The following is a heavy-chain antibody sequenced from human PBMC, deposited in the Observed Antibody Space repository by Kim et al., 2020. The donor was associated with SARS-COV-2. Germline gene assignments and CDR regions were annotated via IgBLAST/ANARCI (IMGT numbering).Heavy chain of an antibody. D-gene: IGHD3-9*01. CDR3: AKDRYYDILTGHDY. Sequence: ADTVKGRFTISRDNSKNTLYLQLNSLGAEDTAVYYCAKDRYYDILTGHDYWGQGTLVTVSS. J-gene: IGHJ4*02. V-gene: IGHV3-30*02.